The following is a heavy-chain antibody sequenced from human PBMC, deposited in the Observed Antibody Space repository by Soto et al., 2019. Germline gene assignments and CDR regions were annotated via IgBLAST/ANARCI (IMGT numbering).Heavy chain of an antibody. CDR1: GFTFSNAW. V-gene: IGHV3-15*01. J-gene: IGHJ6*02. CDR3: TTGLTYYYDSSGYYWAGGMDV. Sequence: GGSLRLSCAASGFTFSNAWMNWVRQAPGKGLEWVGRIKGKSDGETTDYAAPVKGRFTISRDDSKNTLYLQMNSLKTEDTAVYYCTTGLTYYYDSSGYYWAGGMDVWGQGITVTVSS. D-gene: IGHD3-22*01. CDR2: IKGKSDGETT.